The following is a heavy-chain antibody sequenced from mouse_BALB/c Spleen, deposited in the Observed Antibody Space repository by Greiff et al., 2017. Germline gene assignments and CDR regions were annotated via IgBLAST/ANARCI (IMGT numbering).Heavy chain of an antibody. CDR1: GYSITSGYY. Sequence: EVQLQQSGPGLVKPSQSLSLTCSVTGYSITSGYYWNWIRQFPGNKLEWMGYISYDGSNNYNPSLKNRISITRDTSKNQFFLKLNSVTTEDTATYYCARALIGNDFDYGGQGTTLTVSA. CDR3: ARALIGNDFDY. CDR2: ISYDGSN. D-gene: IGHD2-14*01. V-gene: IGHV3-6*02. J-gene: IGHJ2*01.